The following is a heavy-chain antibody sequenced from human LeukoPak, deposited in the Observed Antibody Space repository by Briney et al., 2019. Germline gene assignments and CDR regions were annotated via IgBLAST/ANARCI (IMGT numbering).Heavy chain of an antibody. J-gene: IGHJ4*02. Sequence: GASVTVSFKASGYTFTSYHMHWVRQAPGQGLEWIGIIKAGGDTLYAQKFQGRVTVTRDTSTSADYMDMNGLRSEDPGIYYCVIEGPNIYYFDNWGQGTLVTVSS. V-gene: IGHV1-46*01. D-gene: IGHD2/OR15-2a*01. CDR2: IKAGGDT. CDR3: VIEGPNIYYFDN. CDR1: GYTFTSYH.